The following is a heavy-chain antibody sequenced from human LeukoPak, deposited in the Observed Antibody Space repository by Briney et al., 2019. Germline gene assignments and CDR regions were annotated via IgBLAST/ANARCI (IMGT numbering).Heavy chain of an antibody. CDR2: VSLAGRT. V-gene: IGHV4-4*02. CDR3: SRESGPFCPFGH. Sequence: SETLSLTCGVSGGSITTTNYWSWVRQPPGGGLEWIGEVSLAGRTRYNPSLKNRVDISIDESKNHLYLNLASVTAADTAVYYCSRESGPFCPFGHWGQGTLVAVTS. CDR1: GGSITTTNY. D-gene: IGHD1-26*01. J-gene: IGHJ4*02.